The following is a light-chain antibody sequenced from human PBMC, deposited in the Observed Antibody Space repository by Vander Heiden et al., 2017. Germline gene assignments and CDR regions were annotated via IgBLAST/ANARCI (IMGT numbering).Light chain of an antibody. Sequence: DIQMTQSPSTPSASVGDRVTITCRASQSISSWLAWYQQKPGKAPKLLIYKASSLESGVPSRFSGSGSGTELTLTISSLQPDDFATYYCQQYNSYSRTFGQGTKVEIK. CDR3: QQYNSYSRT. V-gene: IGKV1-5*03. CDR2: KAS. J-gene: IGKJ1*01. CDR1: QSISSW.